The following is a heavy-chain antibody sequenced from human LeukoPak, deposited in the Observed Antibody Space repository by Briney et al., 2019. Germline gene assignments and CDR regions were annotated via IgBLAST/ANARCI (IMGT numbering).Heavy chain of an antibody. CDR2: ISVRSNYI. D-gene: IGHD3-22*01. Sequence: GGSLRLSCAASGYTFSSYSINWARQAAGKGLEWVSSISVRSNYIYYADSVRGRFSISRDDARDSLYLQMNSLRAEDTAVYYCVRLRRNSDTSGYYYYYDYWGQGTLVTVSS. CDR3: VRLRRNSDTSGYYYYYDY. J-gene: IGHJ4*02. CDR1: GYTFSSYS. V-gene: IGHV3-21*01.